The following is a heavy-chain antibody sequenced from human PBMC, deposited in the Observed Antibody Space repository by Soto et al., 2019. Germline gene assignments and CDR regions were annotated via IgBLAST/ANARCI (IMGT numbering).Heavy chain of an antibody. CDR3: ARDLWGGYVTYYYYSGMDV. V-gene: IGHV1-3*01. CDR1: GYTFTSYA. Sequence: QVQLVQSGAEVKKPGASVKVSCKASGYTFTSYAMDWVRQAPGQRLEWMGWINAGNGNTKYSQKFQGRVTITRDTSASTVYMELSSLRSEDTAVYYCARDLWGGYVTYYYYSGMDVWGQGTTVTVSS. J-gene: IGHJ6*02. CDR2: INAGNGNT. D-gene: IGHD5-12*01.